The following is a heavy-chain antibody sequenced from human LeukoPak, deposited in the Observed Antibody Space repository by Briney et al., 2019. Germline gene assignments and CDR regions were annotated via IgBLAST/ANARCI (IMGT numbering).Heavy chain of an antibody. D-gene: IGHD5-18*01. CDR1: GGSISSGGYS. V-gene: IGHV4-30-2*05. CDR2: IYNSGST. J-gene: IGHJ4*02. Sequence: SETLSLTCAVSGGSISSGGYSWSWIRQPPGKGLEWIGHIYNSGSTHYNPSLKSRVTISSDTSKNQFSLKLSSVTAADTAVYYCARGKGYSYGIDYWGQGTLVTVSS. CDR3: ARGKGYSYGIDY.